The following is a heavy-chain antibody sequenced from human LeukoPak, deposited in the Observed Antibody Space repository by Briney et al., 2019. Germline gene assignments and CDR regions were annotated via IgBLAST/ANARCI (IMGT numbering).Heavy chain of an antibody. J-gene: IGHJ6*03. Sequence: ASVKVSCKASGYTFTSYGISWVRHAPGQGLEWMGWISAYNGNTNYAQKLQGRVTMTTDTSTSTAYMELRSLRSDDTAVYYCARDSLQVGGFWSGYYEGYYYYYMDVWGKGTTVTVSS. CDR1: GYTFTSYG. V-gene: IGHV1-18*01. CDR2: ISAYNGNT. D-gene: IGHD3-3*01. CDR3: ARDSLQVGGFWSGYYEGYYYYYMDV.